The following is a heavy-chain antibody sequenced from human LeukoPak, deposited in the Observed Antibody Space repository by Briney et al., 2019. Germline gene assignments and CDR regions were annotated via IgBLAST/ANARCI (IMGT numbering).Heavy chain of an antibody. CDR2: ISGSGGST. CDR3: ANLPDYYDSSGYFRFSSENDAFDI. D-gene: IGHD3-22*01. CDR1: GFTVSSNY. J-gene: IGHJ3*02. V-gene: IGHV3-23*01. Sequence: GGSLRLSCAASGFTVSSNYMSWVRQAPGKGLEWVSAISGSGGSTYYADSVKGRFTISRDNSKNTLYLQMNSLRAEDTAVYYCANLPDYYDSSGYFRFSSENDAFDIWGQGTMVTVSS.